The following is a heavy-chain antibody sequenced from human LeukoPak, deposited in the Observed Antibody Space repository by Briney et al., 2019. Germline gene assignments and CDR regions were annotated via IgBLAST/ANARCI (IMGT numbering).Heavy chain of an antibody. CDR3: ARGVAAAGR. J-gene: IGHJ4*02. D-gene: IGHD6-13*01. V-gene: IGHV4-34*01. CDR2: INHSGST. CDR1: GGSFSGCY. Sequence: SETLSLTCAVYGGSFSGCYWSWIRQPPGKGLEWIGEINHSGSTNYNPSLKSRVTISVDTSKNQFSLKLSSVTAADTAVYYCARGVAAAGRWGQGTLVTVSS.